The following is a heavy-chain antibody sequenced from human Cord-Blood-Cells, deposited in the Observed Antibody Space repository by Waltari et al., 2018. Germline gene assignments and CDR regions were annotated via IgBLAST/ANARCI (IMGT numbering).Heavy chain of an antibody. CDR3: ARDYRASEKDSNYYYYYGMDV. V-gene: IGHV3-33*01. Sequence: QVQLVESGGGVVQPGRSLRLSCAASGFTFSSYGMHWVRQAPGKGLEWVAVIWYDGSNKYYADSVKGRFTISRDNSKNTLYLQMNSLRAEDTAVYYCARDYRASEKDSNYYYYYGMDVWGQGTTVTVSS. J-gene: IGHJ6*02. D-gene: IGHD4-4*01. CDR2: IWYDGSNK. CDR1: GFTFSSYG.